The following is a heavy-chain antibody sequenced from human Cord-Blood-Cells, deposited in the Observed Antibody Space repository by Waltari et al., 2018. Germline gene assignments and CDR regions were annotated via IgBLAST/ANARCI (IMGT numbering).Heavy chain of an antibody. CDR2: INHSGST. J-gene: IGHJ1*01. CDR3: TRGRSYGSNSRYFQH. Sequence: VQRPQCVAGLLMRSEPLSLTCAVYGGSFSVYYRPRVRMPSGEGLEWRGEINHSGSTNYNPSHKIRVTISVDTSKNKFSLDPSSVTTADTAVYYCTRGRSYGSNSRYFQHWGQGTLVTVSS. V-gene: IGHV4-34*01. CDR1: GGSFSVYY. D-gene: IGHD1-26*01.